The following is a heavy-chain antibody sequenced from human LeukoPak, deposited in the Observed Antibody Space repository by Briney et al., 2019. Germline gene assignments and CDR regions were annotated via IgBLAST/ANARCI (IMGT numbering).Heavy chain of an antibody. CDR2: IYYSGTT. V-gene: IGHV4-59*01. Sequence: PSETLSRNCTGSGASISSYYWSWIRQTPGKGLEWIGYIYYSGTTNYNPSFQRRVTISVDVSKNQFSLKLRSVTAADTAVYYCAREGYASGWNDYWGQGILVTVSS. CDR3: AREGYASGWNDY. J-gene: IGHJ4*02. CDR1: GASISSYY. D-gene: IGHD6-19*01.